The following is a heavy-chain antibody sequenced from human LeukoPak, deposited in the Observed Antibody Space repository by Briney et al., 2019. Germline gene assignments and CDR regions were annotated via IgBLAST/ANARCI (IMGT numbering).Heavy chain of an antibody. Sequence: PGRSLRLSCAASGFTFDENAMHWVRQGPGKGLEWVSGISWDSVSIGYADSVKGRFTVSRDDAKNSLYLQMNSLRADDAAVYYCARDGYYLPFDYWGQGTLVTVSS. J-gene: IGHJ4*02. CDR3: ARDGYYLPFDY. D-gene: IGHD3-10*01. CDR2: ISWDSVSI. CDR1: GFTFDENA. V-gene: IGHV3-9*01.